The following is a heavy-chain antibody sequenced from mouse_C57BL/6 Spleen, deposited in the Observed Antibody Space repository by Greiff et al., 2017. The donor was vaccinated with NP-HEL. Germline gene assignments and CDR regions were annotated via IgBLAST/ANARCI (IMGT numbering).Heavy chain of an antibody. Sequence: EVKVEESGGGLVQPGGSMKLSCVASGFTFSNYWMNWVRQSPEKGLEWVAQIRLKSDNYATHYAESVKGRFTISRDDSKSSVYLQMNNLRAEDTGIYYCTVVGGYFDVWGTGTTVTVSS. CDR3: TVVGGYFDV. V-gene: IGHV6-3*01. CDR2: IRLKSDNYAT. D-gene: IGHD1-1*01. J-gene: IGHJ1*03. CDR1: GFTFSNYW.